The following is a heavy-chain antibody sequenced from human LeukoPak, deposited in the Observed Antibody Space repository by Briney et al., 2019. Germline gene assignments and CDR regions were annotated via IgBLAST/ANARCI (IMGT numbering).Heavy chain of an antibody. V-gene: IGHV3-48*01. CDR3: ASEGLRLGELSHDY. CDR2: ISSSSTI. CDR1: GFTFSSYS. Sequence: GVSLRLSCAASGFTFSSYSMNWVRQAPGKGLEWVSYISSSSTIYYAASVKGRFTISRDNAENSLYLQMNSLRAEGTAVYYCASEGLRLGELSHDYWGQGTLVTVSS. J-gene: IGHJ4*02. D-gene: IGHD3-16*02.